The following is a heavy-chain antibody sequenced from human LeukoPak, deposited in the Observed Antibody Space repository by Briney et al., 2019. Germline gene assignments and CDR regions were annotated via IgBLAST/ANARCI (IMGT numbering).Heavy chain of an antibody. Sequence: GGSLRLSCAASGFTFSSFAMSWVRQAPGKGLEWVSSISGSGESTYYADYVKGRFTVSRDNSKNTVNLQLNSLRAEDTAVYYCAKDAIGQYRPYYFDCWGQGTLVTVSS. V-gene: IGHV3-23*01. J-gene: IGHJ4*02. CDR3: AKDAIGQYRPYYFDC. D-gene: IGHD3-16*02. CDR1: GFTFSSFA. CDR2: ISGSGEST.